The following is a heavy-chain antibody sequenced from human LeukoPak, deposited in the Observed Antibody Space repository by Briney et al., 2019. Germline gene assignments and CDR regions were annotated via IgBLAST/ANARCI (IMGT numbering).Heavy chain of an antibody. J-gene: IGHJ6*02. Sequence: ASVKVFCKASGYTFISYGINWVRQAPGQGLEWMGWISAYNDNTNHAQKFQDRVTMTTDISTRTAYMELRSLRSDDTAMYYCARDRRGYCHSTSCYSVSGMDVWGQGTTVTVSS. CDR2: ISAYNDNT. D-gene: IGHD2-2*03. CDR3: ARDRRGYCHSTSCYSVSGMDV. CDR1: GYTFISYG. V-gene: IGHV1-18*01.